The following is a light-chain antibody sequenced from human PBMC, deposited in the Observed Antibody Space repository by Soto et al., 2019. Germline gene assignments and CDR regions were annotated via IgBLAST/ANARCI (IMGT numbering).Light chain of an antibody. CDR1: QSVSNN. Sequence: ILMTQSPATLSVSPGERATLSCRASQSVSNNLAWYQQKPGQAPRLLIYDASTRATGIPARFSGSGSGTEFTLTISGLQSADFAVYYCQQYNTWPPWTCGQGTKVEIK. V-gene: IGKV3-15*01. J-gene: IGKJ1*01. CDR2: DAS. CDR3: QQYNTWPPWT.